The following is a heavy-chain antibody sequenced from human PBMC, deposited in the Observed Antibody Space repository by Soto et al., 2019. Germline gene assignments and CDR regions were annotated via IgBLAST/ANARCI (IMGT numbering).Heavy chain of an antibody. V-gene: IGHV4-59*01. CDR1: GGSISSYY. CDR3: ARVATTGWS. D-gene: IGHD4-17*01. CDR2: IYYSGST. J-gene: IGHJ5*02. Sequence: SETLSRTCTLSGGSISSYYWSWIRQPPGKGLEWIGYIYYSGSTNYNPSLKSRVTISVDTSKNQFSLKLSSVTAADTAVYYCARVATTGWSWGQGTLVTVSS.